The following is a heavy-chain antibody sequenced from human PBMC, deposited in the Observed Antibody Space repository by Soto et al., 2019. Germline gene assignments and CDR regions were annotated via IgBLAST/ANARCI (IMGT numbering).Heavy chain of an antibody. CDR1: GGSISSYY. CDR3: ARHNYGSGSTYFDY. Sequence: QVPLQESGPGLVKPSETLSLTCTVSGGSISSYYWCWVRQPPRKGLEWIGYIYYSGSTNYNPSLKSRVTISVDTSKTPFSLKLNSMTAADAAVYYCARHNYGSGSTYFDYWGQGTLVTVSS. CDR2: IYYSGST. V-gene: IGHV4-59*08. J-gene: IGHJ4*02. D-gene: IGHD3-10*01.